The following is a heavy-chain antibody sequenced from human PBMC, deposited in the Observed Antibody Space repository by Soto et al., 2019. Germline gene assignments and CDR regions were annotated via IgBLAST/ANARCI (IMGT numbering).Heavy chain of an antibody. CDR2: INAGNGNT. CDR1: GYTFSSYA. J-gene: IGHJ4*02. Sequence: GASVKVSCKASGYTFSSYAMHWVRQAPGQRLEWMGWINAGNGNTKYSRKFQGRVTITRDTSASTAYMELSSLRSEDTAVYYCARCSINYYDSSGYDCFDYWGQGTLVTVSS. V-gene: IGHV1-3*01. D-gene: IGHD3-22*01. CDR3: ARCSINYYDSSGYDCFDY.